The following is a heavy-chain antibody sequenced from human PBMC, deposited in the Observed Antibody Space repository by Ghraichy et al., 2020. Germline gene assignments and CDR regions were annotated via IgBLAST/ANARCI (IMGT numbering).Heavy chain of an antibody. J-gene: IGHJ4*02. CDR1: GFSLSSYW. D-gene: IGHD1-26*01. CDR2: INSDGSST. V-gene: IGHV3-74*01. Sequence: GGSLRLSCAASGFSLSSYWMHWVRQAPGKGLVWVSRINSDGSSTDYADSVKGRFTISRDNAKNTLYLQMNSLRAEDTAIYYCARAVGTKRNPLDSWGQGTLVTVSS. CDR3: ARAVGTKRNPLDS.